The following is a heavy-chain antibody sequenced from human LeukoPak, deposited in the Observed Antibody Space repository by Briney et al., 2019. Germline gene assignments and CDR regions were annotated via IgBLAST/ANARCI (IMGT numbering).Heavy chain of an antibody. Sequence: PSKTLSLTCTVSGASISGSGYYWGWIRQPPGKGLEWIGSIYSSGSTYYNASLQSRVTISIETSKNQISLRLNSVTAADTAMYYCAKSGGYGLIDYWGQGTLVTVSS. CDR3: AKSGGYGLIDY. CDR1: GASISGSGYY. J-gene: IGHJ4*02. D-gene: IGHD1-26*01. V-gene: IGHV4-39*01. CDR2: IYSSGST.